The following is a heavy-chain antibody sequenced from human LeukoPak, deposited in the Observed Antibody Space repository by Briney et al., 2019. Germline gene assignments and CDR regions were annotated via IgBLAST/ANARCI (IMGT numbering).Heavy chain of an antibody. V-gene: IGHV3-30*02. CDR2: IRYDGSNK. CDR1: GFTFSSYG. CDR3: AKNGDRGAYCSGGSCYPYYYYYMDV. J-gene: IGHJ6*03. Sequence: GGSLRLSCAASGFTFSSYGMHWVRQAPGKGLEWVAFIRYDGSNKYYADSVKGRFTISRDNSKNTLYLQMNSLRAEDTAIYYCAKNGDRGAYCSGGSCYPYYYYYMDVWGKGTTVTISS. D-gene: IGHD2-15*01.